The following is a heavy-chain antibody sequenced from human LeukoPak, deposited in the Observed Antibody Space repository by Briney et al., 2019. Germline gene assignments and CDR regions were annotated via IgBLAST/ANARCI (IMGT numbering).Heavy chain of an antibody. CDR2: IYSGGST. CDR3: AREAVTRNYFDY. D-gene: IGHD4-17*01. J-gene: IGHJ4*02. Sequence: PGGSLRLSCAASGFTVSSNYMNWVRQAPGKGLEWVSVIYSGGSTYYADSVKGRFTISRDNSKNTLFLPMNSLRAEDTAVYYCAREAVTRNYFDYWGQGTLVTVSS. CDR1: GFTVSSNY. V-gene: IGHV3-53*01.